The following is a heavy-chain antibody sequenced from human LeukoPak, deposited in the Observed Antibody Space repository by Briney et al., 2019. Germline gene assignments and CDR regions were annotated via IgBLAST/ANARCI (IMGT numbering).Heavy chain of an antibody. CDR1: GFTFSSYA. J-gene: IGHJ4*02. V-gene: IGHV3-23*01. D-gene: IGHD3-10*01. CDR3: AKISPSILKPEYYYGSGSTDY. CDR2: ISGSGGST. Sequence: PGGSLRLSCAASGFTFSSYAMSWVRQAPGKGLEWVSAISGSGGSTYYADSVKGRFTISRDNSKNTLYLQMNSLRAEDTAVYYCAKISPSILKPEYYYGSGSTDYWGQGTLVTVSS.